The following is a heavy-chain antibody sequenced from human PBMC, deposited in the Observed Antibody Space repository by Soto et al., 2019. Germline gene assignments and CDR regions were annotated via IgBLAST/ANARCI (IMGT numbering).Heavy chain of an antibody. CDR2: IIPIYGPA. D-gene: IGHD3-10*01. V-gene: IGHV1-69*01. Sequence: VSRPASGRTFSTYAIHWVRQAPGQGLEWMGGIIPIYGPAKYAQRFQGRVTITADESTTTVYMELTSVTSQDTAVYYCAIDTSMFRGVIDNWFDPWGHGTLVTVSS. CDR3: AIDTSMFRGVIDNWFDP. CDR1: GRTFSTYA. J-gene: IGHJ5*02.